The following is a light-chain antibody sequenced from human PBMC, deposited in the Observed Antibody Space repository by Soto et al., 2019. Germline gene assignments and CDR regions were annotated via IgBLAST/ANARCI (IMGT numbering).Light chain of an antibody. CDR2: GAS. V-gene: IGKV3-20*01. CDR3: QQYSSSPVT. J-gene: IGKJ1*01. Sequence: NVGTHSRGALALSTGERPTLSHRPSQSIRSSYLAWYQQKPGQAPRFLIYGASSRATGIPDRFSGSGSGTDFTLTISRLEPEDFAVYYCQQYSSSPVTFGQGTKVDIK. CDR1: QSIRSSY.